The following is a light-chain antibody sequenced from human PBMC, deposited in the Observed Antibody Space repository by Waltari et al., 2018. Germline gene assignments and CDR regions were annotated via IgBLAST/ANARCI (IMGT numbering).Light chain of an antibody. Sequence: DIQLTQSPSFLSASVGDSVTITCRSSQGSNSYLAWYQQKPGKAPKPLIYGTSTLQSGVPSRFSGSGSGTEFTLTISSLQPEDFATYYCQQLKSFLFTFGQGTRLDIK. J-gene: IGKJ5*01. CDR2: GTS. V-gene: IGKV1-9*01. CDR3: QQLKSFLFT. CDR1: QGSNSY.